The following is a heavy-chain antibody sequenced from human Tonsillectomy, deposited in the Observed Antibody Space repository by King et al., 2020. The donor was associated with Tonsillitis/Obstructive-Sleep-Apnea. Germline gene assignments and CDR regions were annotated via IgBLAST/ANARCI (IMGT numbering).Heavy chain of an antibody. D-gene: IGHD4-17*01. Sequence: QLVQSGAEVKKPGESLRISCKGSGYRFTDNWIGWVRQMPGKGLEWMGIIYPGDCDTKYGPSFQGQVTISADKSTSTAYLQWSSLKASDTAMYYCARHGMHGDFVDYWGQGTLVTVSS. J-gene: IGHJ4*02. V-gene: IGHV5-51*01. CDR3: ARHGMHGDFVDY. CDR2: IYPGDCDT. CDR1: GYRFTDNW.